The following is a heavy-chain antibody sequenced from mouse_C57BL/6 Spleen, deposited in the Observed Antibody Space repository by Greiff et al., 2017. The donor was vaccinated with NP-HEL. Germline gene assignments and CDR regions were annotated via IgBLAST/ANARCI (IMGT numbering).Heavy chain of an antibody. J-gene: IGHJ2*01. CDR3: ARAGITTVVAHFDY. CDR1: GYAFSSSW. D-gene: IGHD1-1*01. CDR2: IYPGDGDT. Sequence: VQRVESGPELVKPGASVKISCKASGYAFSSSWMNWVKQRPGKGLEWIGRIYPGDGDTNYNGKFKGKATLTADKSSSTAYMQLSSLTSEDSAVYFCARAGITTVVAHFDYWGQGTTLTVSS. V-gene: IGHV1-82*01.